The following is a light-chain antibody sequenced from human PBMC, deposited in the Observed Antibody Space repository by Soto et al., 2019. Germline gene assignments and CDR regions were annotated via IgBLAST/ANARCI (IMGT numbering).Light chain of an antibody. CDR3: QHFNNYPT. CDR2: DAS. V-gene: IGKV1-5*01. Sequence: DIQMTQSPSTLSGSVGDRVTITCRASQTISSWLAWYQQKPGKAPKLLIYDASSLESGVPSRFSGSGSGTEFTLTISSLQPEDFATYYCQHFNNYPTFGQGTRLEIK. J-gene: IGKJ5*01. CDR1: QTISSW.